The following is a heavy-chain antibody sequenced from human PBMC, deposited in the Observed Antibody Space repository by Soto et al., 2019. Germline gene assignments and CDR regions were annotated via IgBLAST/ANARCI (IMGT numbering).Heavy chain of an antibody. D-gene: IGHD2-15*01. CDR3: ARDPGSYCSGGSCQRGFDY. CDR2: ISYDGSNK. CDR1: GFTFSSYA. Sequence: GGSLRLSCAASGFTFSSYAMHWVRQAPGKGLEWVAVISYDGSNKYYADSVKGRFTISRDNSKNTLYLQMNSLRAEDTAVYYCARDPGSYCSGGSCQRGFDYWGQGTLVTVSS. J-gene: IGHJ4*02. V-gene: IGHV3-30-3*01.